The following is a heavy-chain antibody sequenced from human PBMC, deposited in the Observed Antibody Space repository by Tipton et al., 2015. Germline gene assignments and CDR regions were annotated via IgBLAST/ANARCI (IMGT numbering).Heavy chain of an antibody. Sequence: TLSLTCTVSGGSISSTVYYWGWIRQPPGKGLEWIGSIHYSGSTYYNPSLTSRVTIYADVSKSQFSRKLSSVTAADTAVYYCARRGSGWSMAEYFQHWGQGSLVTVSS. D-gene: IGHD6-19*01. CDR1: GGSISSTVYY. V-gene: IGHV4-39*01. CDR2: IHYSGST. J-gene: IGHJ1*01. CDR3: ARRGSGWSMAEYFQH.